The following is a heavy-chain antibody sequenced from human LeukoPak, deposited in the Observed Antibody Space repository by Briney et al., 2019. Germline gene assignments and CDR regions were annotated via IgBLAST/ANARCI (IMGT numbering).Heavy chain of an antibody. Sequence: ASVTVSCTASGYTSTIYAMHWVRQAPGQRLEWMGWINAGNGNTKYSQRFQGRVTITRDTSASTAYMELSSLKSEDTAVYYCARGKQWPDAFDIWGQGAMVTVSS. J-gene: IGHJ3*02. CDR1: GYTSTIYA. CDR2: INAGNGNT. V-gene: IGHV1-3*01. CDR3: ARGKQWPDAFDI. D-gene: IGHD6-19*01.